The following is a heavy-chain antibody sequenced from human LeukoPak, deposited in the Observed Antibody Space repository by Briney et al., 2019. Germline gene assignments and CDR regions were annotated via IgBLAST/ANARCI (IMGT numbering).Heavy chain of an antibody. CDR1: GYSISSGYY. Sequence: PSETLSLTCAVSGYSISSGYYWGWIRQPPGKGLEWIGSIHHSGSTYYNPSLESRVTISVDTSKNQFSLKLSSVTAADTAVYYCARGPYSYGYWDYWGQGTLVTVSS. CDR3: ARGPYSYGYWDY. CDR2: IHHSGST. D-gene: IGHD5-18*01. V-gene: IGHV4-38-2*01. J-gene: IGHJ4*02.